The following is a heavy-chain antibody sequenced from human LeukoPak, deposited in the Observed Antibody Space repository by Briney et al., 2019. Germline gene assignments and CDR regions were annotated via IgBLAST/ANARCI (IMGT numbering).Heavy chain of an antibody. V-gene: IGHV1-69*04. CDR3: ARDILTGSYGMDV. J-gene: IGHJ6*02. Sequence: GASVKVSCKASGGTFTSYAISWVRQAPGQGREWMGRIIPILGIANYAQKFQGRVTITADKSTSTAYMELSSLRSEDTAVYYCARDILTGSYGMDVWGQGTTVTVSS. D-gene: IGHD3-9*01. CDR2: IIPILGIA. CDR1: GGTFTSYA.